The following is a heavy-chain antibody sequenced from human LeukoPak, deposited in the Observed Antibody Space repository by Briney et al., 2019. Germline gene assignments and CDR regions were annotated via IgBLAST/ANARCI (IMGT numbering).Heavy chain of an antibody. CDR2: ISTSGTSI. D-gene: IGHD3-22*01. J-gene: IGHJ4*02. V-gene: IGHV3-48*03. Sequence: PGGSLRPSCVASGFTFDSYEMNWVRQAPGKGLEWLSHISTSGTSIHDADSVKGRFTISRDNTKNSLYLQMNSLRAEDTAVYYCAREGDSVTMIVPHFDYWGQGTLVTVSS. CDR3: AREGDSVTMIVPHFDY. CDR1: GFTFDSYE.